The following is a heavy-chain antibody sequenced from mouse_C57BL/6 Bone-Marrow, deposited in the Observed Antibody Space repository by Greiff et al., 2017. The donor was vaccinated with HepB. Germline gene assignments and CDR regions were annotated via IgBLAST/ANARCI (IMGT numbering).Heavy chain of an antibody. Sequence: QVQLQQPGAELVKPGASVKLSCKASGYTFTSYWMQWVKQRPGQGLEWIGEIDPSDSYTNYNQKFKGKATLTVDTSSSTAYMQLSSLTSEDSAVYYCAISAIYYDYDVAWFAYWGQGTLVTVSA. D-gene: IGHD2-4*01. V-gene: IGHV1-50*01. CDR3: AISAIYYDYDVAWFAY. J-gene: IGHJ3*01. CDR1: GYTFTSYW. CDR2: IDPSDSYT.